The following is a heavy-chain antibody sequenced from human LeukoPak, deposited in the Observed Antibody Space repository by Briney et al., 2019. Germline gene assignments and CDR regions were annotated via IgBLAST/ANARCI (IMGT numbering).Heavy chain of an antibody. CDR3: ARSSNWNLGYFDY. D-gene: IGHD1-7*01. CDR1: GGTFSSYA. V-gene: IGHV1-69*05. Sequence: SVKVSCKASGGTFSSYAISWVRQAPGQGLEWMGGIISIFGTANYAQKFQGRVTITTDESTSTAYMELSSLRSEDTAVYYCARSSNWNLGYFDYWGQGTLVTVSS. CDR2: IISIFGTA. J-gene: IGHJ4*02.